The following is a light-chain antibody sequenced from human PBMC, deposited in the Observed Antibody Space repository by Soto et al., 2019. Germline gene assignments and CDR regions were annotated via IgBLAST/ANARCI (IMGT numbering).Light chain of an antibody. CDR3: QPYSTSPIS. V-gene: IGKV3-20*01. J-gene: IGKJ5*01. CDR2: GAS. Sequence: ENVLTQSPGTLSLSPGERATLSCRASQVTSRYLSWYQQRPGQAPRLLIYGASSRATGITDRFSGSGSGTDLTLTISRLEPEDFAVYYCQPYSTSPISFGQGTRLEIK. CDR1: QVTSRY.